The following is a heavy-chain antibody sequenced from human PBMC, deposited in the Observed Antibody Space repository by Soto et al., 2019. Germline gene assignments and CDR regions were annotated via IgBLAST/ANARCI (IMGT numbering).Heavy chain of an antibody. CDR2: ISGSGGST. Sequence: PGGSLRLSCAASGFTFSSYAMSWVRQAPGKGLEWVSSISGSGGSTYYADSVKGRFTISRDNAKNSLYLQMNSLRAEDTAVYYCARDCSGGSCYGRVVKQAFDIWGQGTMVTVSS. CDR3: ARDCSGGSCYGRVVKQAFDI. J-gene: IGHJ3*02. V-gene: IGHV3-23*01. CDR1: GFTFSSYA. D-gene: IGHD2-15*01.